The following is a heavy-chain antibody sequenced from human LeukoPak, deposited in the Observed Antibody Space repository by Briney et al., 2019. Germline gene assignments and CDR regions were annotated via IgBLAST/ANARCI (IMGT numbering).Heavy chain of an antibody. CDR1: GFTFSSYG. Sequence: QPGRSLRLSCAASGFTFSSYGMHWVRQAPGKGLEWVAVISYGGSNKYYADSVKGRFTISRDNSKNTLYLQMNSLRAEDTAVYYCAKDLLRFQSRGSVFYYGGQGTLVTVS. V-gene: IGHV3-30*18. J-gene: IGHJ4*02. CDR2: ISYGGSNK. D-gene: IGHD1-26*01. CDR3: AKDLLRFQSRGSVFYY.